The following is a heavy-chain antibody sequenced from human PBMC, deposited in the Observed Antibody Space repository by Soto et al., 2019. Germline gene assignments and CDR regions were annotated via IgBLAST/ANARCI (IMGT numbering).Heavy chain of an antibody. J-gene: IGHJ5*01. CDR2: ISPHSGDT. V-gene: IGHV1-8*01. CDR1: GYTFTSFD. CDR3: ARVEGHVDS. Sequence: ASVKVSCKASGYTFTSFDIHWIRQASGQGLEWMGWISPHSGDTGYAQKFQGRLSLTRNTSTSIAYMDLSRLTSDDTAVYYCARVEGHVDSSGQGTLVTVSS.